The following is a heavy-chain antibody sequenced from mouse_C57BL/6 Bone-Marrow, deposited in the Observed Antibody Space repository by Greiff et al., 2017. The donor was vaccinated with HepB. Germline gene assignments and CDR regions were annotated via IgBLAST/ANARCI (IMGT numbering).Heavy chain of an antibody. V-gene: IGHV1-80*01. Sequence: VQLQQSGAELVKPGASVKISCKASGYAFSSYWMNWVKQRPGKGLEWIGQIYPGDGDTNYNGKFKGKATLTADKSSSTAYMQLSSLTSEDSAVYFCARPSSYYYGSYYYAMDYWGQGTSVTVSS. J-gene: IGHJ4*01. CDR1: GYAFSSYW. D-gene: IGHD1-1*01. CDR2: IYPGDGDT. CDR3: ARPSSYYYGSYYYAMDY.